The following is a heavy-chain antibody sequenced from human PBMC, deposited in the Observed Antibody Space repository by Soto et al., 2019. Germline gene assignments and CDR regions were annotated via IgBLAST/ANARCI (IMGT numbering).Heavy chain of an antibody. D-gene: IGHD4-17*01. J-gene: IGHJ3*02. V-gene: IGHV1-69*02. Sequence: GASVKVSSKASGGTISSYTISWVRQAPGQGLEWMGRIIPILGIANYAQKFQGRVTITADKSTSTAYMELSSLRSEDTAVYYCARVLIKTTVTTAGGAFDIWGQGTMVTVSS. CDR1: GGTISSYT. CDR2: IIPILGIA. CDR3: ARVLIKTTVTTAGGAFDI.